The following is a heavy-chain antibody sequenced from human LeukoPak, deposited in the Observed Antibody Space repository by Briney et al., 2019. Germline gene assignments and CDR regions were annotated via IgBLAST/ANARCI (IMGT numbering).Heavy chain of an antibody. Sequence: SETLSLTCAVYGGSFSGYYWSWIRQPPGKGLEWIGEINHSGSTNYNPSLKSRVTISVDTSKNQFSLKLSSVTAADTAVYYCARGIHNIVVVPAAAAYYYYYYMDVWGKGTTVTVSS. J-gene: IGHJ6*03. CDR2: INHSGST. V-gene: IGHV4-34*01. CDR1: GGSFSGYY. CDR3: ARGIHNIVVVPAAAAYYYYYYMDV. D-gene: IGHD2-2*01.